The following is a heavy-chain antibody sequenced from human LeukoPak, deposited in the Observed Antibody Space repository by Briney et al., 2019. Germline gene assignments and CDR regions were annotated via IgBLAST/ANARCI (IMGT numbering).Heavy chain of an antibody. J-gene: IGHJ4*02. D-gene: IGHD3-22*01. V-gene: IGHV3-48*02. CDR2: ISSGSSII. CDR1: KFTFSAYS. CDR3: ARGSRLFED. Sequence: GGSLRLSCAATKFTFSAYSMNWVRQAPGKGLEWASYISSGSSIIYYADSVKGRFTISRDNAKNSLSLQMNSLRDEDTALYYCARGSRLFEDWGQGTLVTVSS.